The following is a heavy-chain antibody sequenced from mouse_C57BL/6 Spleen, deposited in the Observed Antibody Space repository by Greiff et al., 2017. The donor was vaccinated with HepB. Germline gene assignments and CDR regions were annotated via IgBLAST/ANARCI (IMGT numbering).Heavy chain of an antibody. Sequence: QVQLQQPGAELVRPGTSVKLSCKASGYTFTSYWMHWVKQRPGQGLEWIGVIDPSDSYTNYNQKFKGKATLTVDTSSSTAYMQLSSLTSEDSAVYYGAGGSRGYYAMDYWGQGTSVTVSS. D-gene: IGHD1-1*01. CDR3: AGGSRGYYAMDY. J-gene: IGHJ4*01. CDR2: IDPSDSYT. CDR1: GYTFTSYW. V-gene: IGHV1-59*01.